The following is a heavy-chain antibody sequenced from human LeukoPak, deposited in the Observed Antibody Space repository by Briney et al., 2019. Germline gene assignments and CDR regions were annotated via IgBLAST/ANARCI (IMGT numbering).Heavy chain of an antibody. CDR1: GFIFSTYY. CDR3: ARERYCTTATCYVGDPFDY. CDR2: IKQDGSEN. J-gene: IGHJ4*02. Sequence: GGSLRLSCAASGFIFSTYYMTWVRQAPGKGLEWVAGIKQDGSENYYVDSVKGRFTISRDNSKNSLYLQMNSLRAEDTAVYFCARERYCTTATCYVGDPFDYWGQGTLVTVSS. D-gene: IGHD2-2*01. V-gene: IGHV3-7*01.